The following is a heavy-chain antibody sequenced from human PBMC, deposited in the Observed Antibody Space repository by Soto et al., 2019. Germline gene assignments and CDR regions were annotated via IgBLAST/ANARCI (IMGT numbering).Heavy chain of an antibody. CDR3: ARERTRGFDP. V-gene: IGHV1-8*01. CDR2: MNPNSGKT. Sequence: QVHLVQSGAEVRKPGASVKVSCKASGYTFTSYDINWVRQATGQGLEWMGWMNPNSGKTAYAQKFQGRVTMTRNTSISTAHMDLSSLRSEDAAVYYCARERTRGFDPWGQGPLVTVSS. CDR1: GYTFTSYD. J-gene: IGHJ5*02.